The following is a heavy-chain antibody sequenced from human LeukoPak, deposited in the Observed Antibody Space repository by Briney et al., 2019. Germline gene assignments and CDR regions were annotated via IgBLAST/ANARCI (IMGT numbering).Heavy chain of an antibody. CDR1: GGSISSYY. V-gene: IGHV4-59*08. CDR2: IYYSGST. CDR3: ARSSMIVVVPTYDY. D-gene: IGHD3-22*01. Sequence: SETLSLTCTVSGGSISSYYWSWIRQPPGKGLEWIGYIYYSGSTYYNPSLKSRVTISVDTSKNQFSLKLSSVTAADTAVYYCARSSMIVVVPTYDYWGQGTLVTVSS. J-gene: IGHJ4*02.